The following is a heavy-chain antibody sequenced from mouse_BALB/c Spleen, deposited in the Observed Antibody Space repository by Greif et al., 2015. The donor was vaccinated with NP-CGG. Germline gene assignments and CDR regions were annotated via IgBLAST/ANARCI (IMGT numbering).Heavy chain of an antibody. V-gene: IGHV1S34*01. CDR3: ALGGGSSWDAMDY. D-gene: IGHD1-1*01. J-gene: IGHJ4*01. CDR1: GYSFTGYY. CDR2: ISCYNGXT. Sequence: LVKTGASVKISCKASGYSFTGYYMHWVKQSHGKSLEWIGYISCYNGXTSYNQKFKGKATFTVDTSSSTAYMQLDSLTSEDSAVYYCALGGGSSWDAMDYWGQGTSVTVSS.